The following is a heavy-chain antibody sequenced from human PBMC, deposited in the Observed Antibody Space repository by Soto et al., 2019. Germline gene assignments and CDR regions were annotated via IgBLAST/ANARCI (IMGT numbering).Heavy chain of an antibody. CDR2: FDPEGGEA. V-gene: IGHV1-24*01. CDR3: ARGGVSTRNFDY. J-gene: IGHJ4*02. Sequence: APVKVSCKISGHTLTELSIHWVQQAPGKGLEWMGGFDPEGGEAIYAQKWHGRVTVTEDTVTDTAYMELSGLNSDDTAVYYCARGGVSTRNFDYWGQGTPVTVSS. D-gene: IGHD3-3*01. CDR1: GHTLTELS.